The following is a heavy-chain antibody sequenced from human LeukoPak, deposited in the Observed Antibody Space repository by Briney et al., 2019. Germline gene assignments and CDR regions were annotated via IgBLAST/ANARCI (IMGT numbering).Heavy chain of an antibody. CDR3: ARDPKGITHFDL. V-gene: IGHV4-59*01. D-gene: IGHD3-10*01. J-gene: IGHJ2*01. Sequence: SETLSLTCTVSGGSISSYYWSWIRQPPGKGLEWIRYIYYSGSTNYNPSLKSRVTISVDTSKNQFSLKLSSVTAADTAVYYCARDPKGITHFDLWGRGTLVTVSS. CDR2: IYYSGST. CDR1: GGSISSYY.